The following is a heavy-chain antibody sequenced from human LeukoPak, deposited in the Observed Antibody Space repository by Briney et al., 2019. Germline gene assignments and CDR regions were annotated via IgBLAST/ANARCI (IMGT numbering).Heavy chain of an antibody. Sequence: SETLSLTCTVSGGSISSSSYYWGWIRQPPGKGLEWIGSIYYSGSTYYNPSLKSRVTISVDTSKNQFSLKLSSVTAADTAVYYCARGYCSGGSCPITNWFDPWGQGTLVTVSS. D-gene: IGHD2-15*01. CDR3: ARGYCSGGSCPITNWFDP. CDR1: GGSISSSSYY. V-gene: IGHV4-39*07. CDR2: IYYSGST. J-gene: IGHJ5*02.